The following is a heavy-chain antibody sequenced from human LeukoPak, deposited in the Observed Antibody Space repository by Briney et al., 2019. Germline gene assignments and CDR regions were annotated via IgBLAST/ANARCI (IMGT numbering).Heavy chain of an antibody. J-gene: IGHJ3*02. D-gene: IGHD5/OR15-5a*01. CDR1: GGSVSSYY. CDR3: ARGVSTFDI. V-gene: IGHV4-59*02. Sequence: PSETLSLTCTVSGGSVSSYYWTWIRQPPGKGLEWIGYIYYSGSSNYNPSLKSRVTISVDTSKNQSSLKLTSVTAADTAVYYCARGVSTFDIWGQGTMVTVSS. CDR2: IYYSGSS.